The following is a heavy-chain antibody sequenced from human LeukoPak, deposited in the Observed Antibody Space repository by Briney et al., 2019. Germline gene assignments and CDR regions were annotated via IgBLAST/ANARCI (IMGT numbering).Heavy chain of an antibody. CDR1: GFSFSSYA. CDR3: ARGISFSSSWPFDY. V-gene: IGHV3-64*01. CDR2: ISGNGFNT. J-gene: IGHJ4*02. D-gene: IGHD2-2*01. Sequence: GGALRLSCAASGFSFSSYAMYWVRQAPGKGLEYVSAISGNGFNTNYANSVKGRFTNSRDNSNGTLFLQMGSLSAEDMAVYYCARGISFSSSWPFDYWGQGTLVTVSS.